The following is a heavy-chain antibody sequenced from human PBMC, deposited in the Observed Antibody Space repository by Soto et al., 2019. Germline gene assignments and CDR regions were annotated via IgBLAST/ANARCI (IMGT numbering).Heavy chain of an antibody. CDR3: TTDRLLWWGESPSWHWFDY. V-gene: IGHV3-15*01. J-gene: IGHJ4*02. CDR1: GFTFSNAW. CDR2: IKRKADGETT. Sequence: GGSLRLSCVVSGFTFSNAWMTWVRQAPGKGLEWVGRIKRKADGETTDYATSVKGRFAISRDDSKNTLFLQMDGLTIEDTAIYYCTTDRLLWWGESPSWHWFDYWGQGALVTLAS. D-gene: IGHD3-16*01.